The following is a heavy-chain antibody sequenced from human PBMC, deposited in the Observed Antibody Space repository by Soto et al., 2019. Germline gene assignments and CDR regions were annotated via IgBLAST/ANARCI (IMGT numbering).Heavy chain of an antibody. CDR3: ARIITIFGVNNWFDP. V-gene: IGHV1-18*01. J-gene: IGHJ5*02. Sequence: ASVKVSCKASGYTFTSYGISWVRQATGQGLEWMGWISAYNGNTNYAQKLQGRVTMTTDTSTSTAYMELRSLRSDDTAVYYCARIITIFGVNNWFDPWGQGTLVTVSS. CDR1: GYTFTSYG. CDR2: ISAYNGNT. D-gene: IGHD3-3*01.